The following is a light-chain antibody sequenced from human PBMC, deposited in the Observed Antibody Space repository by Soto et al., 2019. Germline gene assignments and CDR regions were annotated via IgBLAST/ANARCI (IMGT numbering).Light chain of an antibody. Sequence: DIQMTQSPSTLSASVGDRDTITGRASQSISSWLAWYQQKPGKAPKLLIYDASGLESGAPSRFSGSGSGTEFTHTISSLQPDDVATYYCQQCNSYWTFGQGTKVEIK. CDR1: QSISSW. V-gene: IGKV1-5*01. CDR2: DAS. CDR3: QQCNSYWT. J-gene: IGKJ1*01.